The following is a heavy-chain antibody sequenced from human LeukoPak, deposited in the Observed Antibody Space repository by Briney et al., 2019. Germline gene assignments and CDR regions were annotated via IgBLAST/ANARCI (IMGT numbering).Heavy chain of an antibody. J-gene: IGHJ5*02. CDR1: GVSISSGVYY. CDR3: ARDFYGSGSSPLGFDP. V-gene: IGHV4-31*01. D-gene: IGHD3-10*01. CDR2: ISSSWIT. Sequence: SQTLSLTCTVSGVSISSGVYYWTWIRQLPGKGLEWIGYISSSWITKYNPFLKSQFTVSSDTSKNQFSLKLTSVTAADTGMYYCARDFYGSGSSPLGFDPWGQGTLVTVSS.